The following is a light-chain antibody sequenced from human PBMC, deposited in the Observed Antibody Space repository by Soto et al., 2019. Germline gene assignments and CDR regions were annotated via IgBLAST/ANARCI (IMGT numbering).Light chain of an antibody. CDR2: EVT. CDR1: SNDIGGSNF. CDR3: GSYAGSNNML. V-gene: IGLV2-8*01. Sequence: QSVLTQPPSASGSPGQSVTISCTGTSNDIGGSNFVSWYQQHPDKAPKLIICEVTKRPSGVPDRFSAFKSGNTASLTVSGLQPEDEADYYCGSYAGSNNMLFGGGTKLTVL. J-gene: IGLJ2*01.